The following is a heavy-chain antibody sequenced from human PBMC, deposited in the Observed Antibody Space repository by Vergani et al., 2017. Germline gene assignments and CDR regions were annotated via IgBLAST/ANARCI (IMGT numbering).Heavy chain of an antibody. V-gene: IGHV4-4*02. Sequence: VQLQESGGGLVKPGGSLRVSCAASGFSFSTYSINWVRQAPGKGLEWVGHIFRSGTTYYNPSLKSRLIMSVDTSKNQFSLKLTSVTAADTAMYYCARENVVIARIFDFWGQGTLVTVSS. J-gene: IGHJ4*02. CDR2: IFRSGTT. CDR3: ARENVVIARIFDF. D-gene: IGHD2-21*01. CDR1: GFSFSTYS.